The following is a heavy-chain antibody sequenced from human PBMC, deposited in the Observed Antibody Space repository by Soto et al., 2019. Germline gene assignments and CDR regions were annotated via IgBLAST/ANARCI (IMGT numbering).Heavy chain of an antibody. Sequence: EVQLVESGGGLVKPGGSLRLSCTFTFNSYSLNWVRQAPGKGLEWVSSISSGSAYIKYADSVKGRFTISSDNASNLLYPQMRSLGVHDTAVYYCTRDEGGSYVTWFNPLGQGTLVTVAS. CDR3: TRDEGGSYVTWFNP. CDR1: TFNSYS. CDR2: ISSGSAYI. D-gene: IGHD1-26*01. J-gene: IGHJ5*02. V-gene: IGHV3-21*01.